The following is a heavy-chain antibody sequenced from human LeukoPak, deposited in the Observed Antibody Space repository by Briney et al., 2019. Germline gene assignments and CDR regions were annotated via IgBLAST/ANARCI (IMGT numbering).Heavy chain of an antibody. Sequence: SETLSLTXTVSGGSISSYYWSWIRQPPGKGLEWIGYIYYSGSTNYNPSLRRRVTISVDTSKNQFSLKLNSVTAADTAVYYCAGAPPLLYSSSSLGAFDIWGQGTMVTVSS. J-gene: IGHJ3*02. V-gene: IGHV4-59*01. D-gene: IGHD6-13*01. CDR2: IYYSGST. CDR3: AGAPPLLYSSSSLGAFDI. CDR1: GGSISSYY.